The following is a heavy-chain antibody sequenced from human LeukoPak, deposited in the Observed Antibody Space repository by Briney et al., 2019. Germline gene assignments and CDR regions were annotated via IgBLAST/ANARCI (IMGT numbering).Heavy chain of an antibody. D-gene: IGHD1-26*01. J-gene: IGHJ3*02. CDR3: ARSGSLGTFDI. V-gene: IGHV4-34*01. Sequence: SETLSLTCAVYGGSFSGYYWSWIRQPPGKGLEWIGEINHSGSTNYNPSLKSRVTISVDASKNQLSLKLSSVTAADTAVYYCARSGSLGTFDIWGQGTMVTVSS. CDR2: INHSGST. CDR1: GGSFSGYY.